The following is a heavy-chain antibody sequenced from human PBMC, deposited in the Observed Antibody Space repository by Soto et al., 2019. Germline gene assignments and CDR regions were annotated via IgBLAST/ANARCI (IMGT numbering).Heavy chain of an antibody. V-gene: IGHV1-69*13. CDR1: GGTFSSYA. Sequence: GASVKVSCKASGGTFSSYAISWVRQAPGQGLEWMGGIIPIFGTANYAQKFQGRVTITADESTSTAYMELSSLRSEDTAVYYCARLRYYDFVTYGMDVWGQGTTVTVSS. J-gene: IGHJ6*02. D-gene: IGHD3-3*01. CDR2: IIPIFGTA. CDR3: ARLRYYDFVTYGMDV.